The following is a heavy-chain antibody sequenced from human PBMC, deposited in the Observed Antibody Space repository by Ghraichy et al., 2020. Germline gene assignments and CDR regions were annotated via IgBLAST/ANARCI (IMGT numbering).Heavy chain of an antibody. J-gene: IGHJ4*02. CDR2: IIPILGIA. D-gene: IGHD1-7*01. Sequence: SVKVSCKASGGTFSSYAISWVRQAPGQGLEWMGRIIPILGIANYAQKFQGRVTITADKSTSTAYMELSSLRSEDTAVYYCARVRPSGELDYWGQGTLVTVSS. CDR3: ARVRPSGELDY. V-gene: IGHV1-69*04. CDR1: GGTFSSYA.